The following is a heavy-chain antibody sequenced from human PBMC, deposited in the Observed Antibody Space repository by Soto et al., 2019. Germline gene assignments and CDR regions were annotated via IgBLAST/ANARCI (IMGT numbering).Heavy chain of an antibody. CDR1: GGSISSYY. D-gene: IGHD3-3*01. J-gene: IGHJ5*02. Sequence: SETLSLTCTVSGGSISSYYWSWIRQRPGKGLEWIGYIYYSGSTNYNPSLKSRVTISVDTSKNQFSLKLSSVTAADTAVYYCARGGDYDFWSGPDWFDPWGQGTLVTVSS. CDR3: ARGGDYDFWSGPDWFDP. CDR2: IYYSGST. V-gene: IGHV4-59*01.